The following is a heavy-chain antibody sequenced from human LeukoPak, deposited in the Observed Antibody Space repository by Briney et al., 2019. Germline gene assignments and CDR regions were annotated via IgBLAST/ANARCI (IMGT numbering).Heavy chain of an antibody. CDR2: IGAGGTLP. CDR3: AKDHDYTTYGYYFDY. D-gene: IGHD4-11*01. Sequence: GGSLRLSCTASGFTFSSYAMNWVRQAPGKGLEWVSGIGAGGTLPYYADSVKGRFTISRDQSRITLYLQMNGLTPDNQAVYYCAKDHDYTTYGYYFDYWGQGTLVTVSS. V-gene: IGHV3-23*01. J-gene: IGHJ4*02. CDR1: GFTFSSYA.